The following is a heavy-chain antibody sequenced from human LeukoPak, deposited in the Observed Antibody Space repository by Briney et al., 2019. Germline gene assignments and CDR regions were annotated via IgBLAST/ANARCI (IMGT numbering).Heavy chain of an antibody. Sequence: GGSLRLSCAASGFTFSSYSMNWVRQAPGKGLEWVSSISSSSSYIYYADSVKGRFTISRDNAKNSLYLQMNSLRAEDTAVYYCARDEGYSTSWSGLDYYMDVWGRGTTVTVSS. CDR2: ISSSSSYI. J-gene: IGHJ6*03. CDR3: ARDEGYSTSWSGLDYYMDV. V-gene: IGHV3-21*01. D-gene: IGHD6-13*01. CDR1: GFTFSSYS.